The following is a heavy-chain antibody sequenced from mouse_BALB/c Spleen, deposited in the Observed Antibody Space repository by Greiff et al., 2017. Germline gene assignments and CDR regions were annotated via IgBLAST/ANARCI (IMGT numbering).Heavy chain of an antibody. CDR1: GFNIKDTY. CDR3: ARCSSSHYYAMDY. J-gene: IGHJ4*01. CDR2: IDPANGNT. V-gene: IGHV14-3*02. Sequence: VQLKQSGAELVKPGASVKLSCTASGFNIKDTYMHWVKQRPEQGLEWIGRIDPANGNTKYDPKFQGKATITADTSSNTAYLQLSSLTSEDTAVYYCARCSSSHYYAMDYWGQGTSVTVSS. D-gene: IGHD1-1*01.